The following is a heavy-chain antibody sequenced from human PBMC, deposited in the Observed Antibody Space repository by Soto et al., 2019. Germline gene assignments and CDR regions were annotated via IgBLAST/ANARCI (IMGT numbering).Heavy chain of an antibody. CDR2: IYSGGNT. J-gene: IGHJ4*02. Sequence: GGSLRLSCAASGFTVSANYMSWVRQAPGKGLEWVSIIYSGGNTYYADSVKGRFTISRDSSKNTLFLQMNSLRAEDTAVYYCAREGYGYWIDSWGQGTPVTVPQ. V-gene: IGHV3-53*01. D-gene: IGHD5-18*01. CDR3: AREGYGYWIDS. CDR1: GFTVSANY.